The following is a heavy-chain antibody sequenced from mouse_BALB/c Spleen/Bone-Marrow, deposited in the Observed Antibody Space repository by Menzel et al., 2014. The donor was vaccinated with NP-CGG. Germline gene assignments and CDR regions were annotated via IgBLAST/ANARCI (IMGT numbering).Heavy chain of an antibody. Sequence: VQLQQSGAELVRPGVSVKISCKGSGYTFTDYASHWVKQSHAKSLEWIGVISTYYGDTGYIQKFKGKATMTVDKSSSTAYMELARLTSEDSAIYYCARIYDGFYYFDYWGQGTTLTVSS. D-gene: IGHD2-3*01. V-gene: IGHV1S137*01. CDR3: ARIYDGFYYFDY. CDR2: ISTYYGDT. J-gene: IGHJ2*01. CDR1: GYTFTDYA.